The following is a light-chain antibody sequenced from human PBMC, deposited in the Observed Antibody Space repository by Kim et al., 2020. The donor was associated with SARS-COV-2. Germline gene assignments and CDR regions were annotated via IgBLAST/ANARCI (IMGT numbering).Light chain of an antibody. CDR1: KLGNKY. CDR2: RDS. J-gene: IGLJ3*02. CDR3: QAWDSNTAV. V-gene: IGLV3-1*01. Sequence: SVYPGQTASITCSGDKLGNKYASWYQQKPGQSPVLVIYRDSKRPSGIPERFSGSNSGNTATLTISGTRAMDEADYYCQAWDSNTAVFGGGTQLT.